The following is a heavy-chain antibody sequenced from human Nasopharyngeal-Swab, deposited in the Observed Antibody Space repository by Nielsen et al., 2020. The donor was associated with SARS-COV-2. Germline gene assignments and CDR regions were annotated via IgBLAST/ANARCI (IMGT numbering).Heavy chain of an antibody. V-gene: IGHV4-39*01. CDR1: GVSISSSNYY. J-gene: IGHJ4*02. Sequence: SETLSLTCSVSGVSISSSNYYWGWIRQPPGKGLEWIAGLYYSGFTYYNPSLKSRVTISVDTSKNQISLKLSSVTAADTAVYYCARADSSSWYFDYWGQGTLVTVSS. CDR2: LYYSGFT. D-gene: IGHD6-13*01. CDR3: ARADSSSWYFDY.